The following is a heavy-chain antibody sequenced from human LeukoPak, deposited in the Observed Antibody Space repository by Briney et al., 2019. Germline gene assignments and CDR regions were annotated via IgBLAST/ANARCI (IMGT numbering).Heavy chain of an antibody. CDR1: GGSISSYY. Sequence: SETLSLTCTVSGGSISSYYWSWIRQPPGQGREWIGYIYYTGSTNYNPSLRRRVTISVETSKNQFSLKLSSVTAAHTAVYYCARLDGYSSSWYVNYWGQGSLVTVSS. CDR3: ARLDGYSSSWYVNY. V-gene: IGHV4-59*01. D-gene: IGHD6-13*01. J-gene: IGHJ4*02. CDR2: IYYTGST.